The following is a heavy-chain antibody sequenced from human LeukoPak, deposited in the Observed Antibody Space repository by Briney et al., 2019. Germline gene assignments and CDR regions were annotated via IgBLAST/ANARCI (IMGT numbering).Heavy chain of an antibody. J-gene: IGHJ4*02. CDR2: ISSNGGST. D-gene: IGHD1-20*01. Sequence: GGSLRLSSAASGFTFSSYAMHWVRQAPGKGLEYVSAISSNGGSTYYANSVRGRFTISRDNSKNTLYLQMGSLRAEDMAVYYRARHNWNDDLDYWGQGTLVTVSS. CDR1: GFTFSSYA. CDR3: ARHNWNDDLDY. V-gene: IGHV3-64*01.